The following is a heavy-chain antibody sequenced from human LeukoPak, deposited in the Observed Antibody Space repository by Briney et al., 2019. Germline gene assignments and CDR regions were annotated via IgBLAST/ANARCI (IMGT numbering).Heavy chain of an antibody. CDR2: IYHTGST. Sequence: NTSETLSLTCTVSGYSISSGYYWGWIRQPPGQGLEWIGSIYHTGSTYYNPSLKSRVTISVDTSRNQFPLKLSSVTAADTAVYYCARGANSYDFWSAFDIWGQGTMVTVSS. CDR1: GYSISSGYY. CDR3: ARGANSYDFWSAFDI. V-gene: IGHV4-38-2*02. J-gene: IGHJ3*02. D-gene: IGHD3-3*01.